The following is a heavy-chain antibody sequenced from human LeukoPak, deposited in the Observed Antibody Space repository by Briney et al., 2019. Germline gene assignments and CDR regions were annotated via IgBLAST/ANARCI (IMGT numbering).Heavy chain of an antibody. CDR2: IYWDDDK. Sequence: GPTLVKPTQTLTLTCTFSGFSLSTSGVGVGWIRQPPGKALEWLALIYWDDDKRYRPSLKRRLTITKDTSKNQVVLTMTNMDPVDTATYYCAHRRRSGDYGDYAPYDYWGQGTLVTVSS. CDR3: AHRRRSGDYGDYAPYDY. V-gene: IGHV2-5*02. J-gene: IGHJ4*02. D-gene: IGHD4-17*01. CDR1: GFSLSTSGVG.